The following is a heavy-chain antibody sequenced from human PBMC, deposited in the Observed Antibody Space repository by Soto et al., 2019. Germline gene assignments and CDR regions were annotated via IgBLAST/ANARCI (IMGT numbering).Heavy chain of an antibody. V-gene: IGHV4-39*07. J-gene: IGHJ4*02. CDR2: IYYSGST. CDR3: ARRDIQGPIDY. CDR1: GGSISSSTYY. Sequence: PSETLSLTCTVSGGSISSSTYYWGWLRQPPGKGLEWIGSIYYSGSTYYNPSLKSRVTISVDTSKNQFSLKLTSVTAVDTAVYYCARRDIQGPIDYWGQGTLVTVSS.